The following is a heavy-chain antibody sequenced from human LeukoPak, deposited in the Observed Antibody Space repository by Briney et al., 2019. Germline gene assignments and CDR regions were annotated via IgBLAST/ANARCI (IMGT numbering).Heavy chain of an antibody. CDR1: GYTLTELS. D-gene: IGHD3-22*01. V-gene: IGHV1-24*01. J-gene: IGHJ4*02. CDR2: FDPEDGET. CDR3: ARDPIPNYYDSSGYPTSLFDY. Sequence: GASVKVSCKVSGYTLTELSMHWVRQAPGKGLEWMGGFDPEDGETIYAQKFQGRVTMTEDTSTDTAYMELSSLRSEDTAVYYCARDPIPNYYDSSGYPTSLFDYWGQGTLVTVSS.